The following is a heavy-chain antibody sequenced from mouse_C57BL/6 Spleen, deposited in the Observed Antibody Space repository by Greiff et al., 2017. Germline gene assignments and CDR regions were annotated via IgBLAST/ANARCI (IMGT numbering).Heavy chain of an antibody. CDR1: GFTFSSYA. D-gene: IGHD2-2*01. Sequence: EVMLVESGGGLVKPGGSLKLSCAASGFTFSSYAMSWVRQTPEKRLEWVATISDGGSYTYYPDNVKGRFTISRDNAKNNLYLQMSHLKSEDTAMYYCARERIGSFFDYWGQGTTLTVSS. V-gene: IGHV5-4*01. J-gene: IGHJ2*01. CDR2: ISDGGSYT. CDR3: ARERIGSFFDY.